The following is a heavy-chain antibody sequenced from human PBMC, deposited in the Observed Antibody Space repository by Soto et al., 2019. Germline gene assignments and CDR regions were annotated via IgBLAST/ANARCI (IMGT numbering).Heavy chain of an antibody. Sequence: ASVKVSCKASGYTFTSYDINWVRQATGQGLEWMGWMNPNSGNTGYAQKFQGRVTMTRSTSISTAYMELSSLRSEDTAVYYCASGQDYDFWSGYQSWGQGTLVTVSS. CDR3: ASGQDYDFWSGYQS. CDR1: GYTFTSYD. V-gene: IGHV1-8*01. J-gene: IGHJ4*02. D-gene: IGHD3-3*01. CDR2: MNPNSGNT.